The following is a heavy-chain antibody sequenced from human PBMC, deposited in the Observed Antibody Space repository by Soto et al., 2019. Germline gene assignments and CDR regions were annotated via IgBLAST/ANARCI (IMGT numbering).Heavy chain of an antibody. CDR1: GFTFSSYG. V-gene: IGHV3-33*01. Sequence: PVGSLRLSCAASGFTFSSYGMHWVRQAPGKGLEWVAVIWYDGSNKYYADSVKGRFTISRDNSKNTLYLQMNSLRAEDTAVYYCARDPHSINCSGGSCFVYYYGMDVWGQGTTVTVSS. D-gene: IGHD2-15*01. CDR3: ARDPHSINCSGGSCFVYYYGMDV. CDR2: IWYDGSNK. J-gene: IGHJ6*02.